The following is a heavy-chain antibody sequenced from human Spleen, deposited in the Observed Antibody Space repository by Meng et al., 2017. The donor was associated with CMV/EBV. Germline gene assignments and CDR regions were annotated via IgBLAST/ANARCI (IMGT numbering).Heavy chain of an antibody. D-gene: IGHD3-10*01. V-gene: IGHV3-30*02. J-gene: IGHJ4*02. Sequence: QVQLVESGGGVVQPGGSLRLSCAASGFTFSSYGMHWVRQAPGKGLGWVAFIRYDGSNKYYADSVKGRFTISRDNSKNTLYLQMNSLRAEDTAVYYCAKDRGPFDYWGQGTLVTVSS. CDR3: AKDRGPFDY. CDR1: GFTFSSYG. CDR2: IRYDGSNK.